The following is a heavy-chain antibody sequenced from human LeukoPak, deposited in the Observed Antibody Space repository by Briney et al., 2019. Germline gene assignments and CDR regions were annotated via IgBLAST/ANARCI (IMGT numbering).Heavy chain of an antibody. Sequence: GASVKVSCKPSGYTFTRSYMHWVPQAPGQGLEWMGWINPNSGGTNYAHTFQRRVTMTRDPSISPASLGLSSRTADDTATYHCAKSPWTRVTGTIMNYYYNMDVWGKGTTGTVSS. J-gene: IGHJ6*03. D-gene: IGHD1-7*01. CDR3: AKSPWTRVTGTIMNYYYNMDV. V-gene: IGHV1-2*07. CDR2: INPNSGGT. CDR1: GYTFTRSY.